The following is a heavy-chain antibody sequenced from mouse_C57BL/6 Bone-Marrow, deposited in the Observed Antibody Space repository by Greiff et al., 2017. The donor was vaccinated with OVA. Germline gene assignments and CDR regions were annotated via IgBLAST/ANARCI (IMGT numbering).Heavy chain of an antibody. V-gene: IGHV1-50*01. CDR3: AGTSWGY. D-gene: IGHD3-1*01. J-gene: IGHJ2*01. CDR2: IDPSDSYT. Sequence: VQLQQPGAELVKPGASVKLSCKASGYTFTSYWMQWVKQRPGQGLEWIGEIDPSDSYTNYNQKFKGKATLTVDTSSSTAYMQLSSLTSEDSAVYYCAGTSWGYWGQGTTLTVSS. CDR1: GYTFTSYW.